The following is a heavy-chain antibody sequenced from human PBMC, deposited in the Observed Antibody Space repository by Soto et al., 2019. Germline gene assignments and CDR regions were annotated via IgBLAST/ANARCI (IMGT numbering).Heavy chain of an antibody. CDR3: ARDYYHFNSGYGFSKDV. J-gene: IGHJ6*02. V-gene: IGHV3-48*01. CDR1: GFTFSSYS. Sequence: PGGSLRLSCAASGFTFSSYSMNWVRQAPGKGLEWVSYISSSSSTIYYADSVKGRFTISRDNSKNTLYLQMNSLRAEDTAVYYCARDYYHFNSGYGFSKDVWGQGTTVTVSS. CDR2: ISSSSSTI. D-gene: IGHD5-12*01.